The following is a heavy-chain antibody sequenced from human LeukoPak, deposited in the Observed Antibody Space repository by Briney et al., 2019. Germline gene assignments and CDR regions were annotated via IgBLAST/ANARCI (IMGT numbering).Heavy chain of an antibody. V-gene: IGHV4-39*01. CDR1: GFSVSNNY. Sequence: PGGSLRLSCAASGFSVSNNYMSWVRHPPGKGLEWIASVHYSGTPYYNPSLKSRVTMSVDTSKNQFSLKLSFVTAADTAVYYCARLGSQLLFDPWGQGTLVTVSS. J-gene: IGHJ5*02. D-gene: IGHD6-19*01. CDR3: ARLGSQLLFDP. CDR2: VHYSGTP.